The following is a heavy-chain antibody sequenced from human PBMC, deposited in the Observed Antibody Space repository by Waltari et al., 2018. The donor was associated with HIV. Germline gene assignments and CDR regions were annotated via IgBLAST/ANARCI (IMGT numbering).Heavy chain of an antibody. CDR1: GYTFTSYD. Sequence: QVQLVQSGAEVKKPGASVKVSCKASGYTFTSYDINWVRQATGKGIEWMGWMNPKSGNTGDAQNVQGRATMSRNTYISTAYMGLSSLRSEDTAVYYCARHGSYYYYGMDVLGQGTTVTVSS. D-gene: IGHD3-10*01. V-gene: IGHV1-8*01. J-gene: IGHJ6*02. CDR3: ARHGSYYYYGMDV. CDR2: MNPKSGNT.